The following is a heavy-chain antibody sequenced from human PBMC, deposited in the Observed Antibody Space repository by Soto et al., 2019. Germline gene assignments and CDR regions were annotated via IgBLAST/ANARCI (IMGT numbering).Heavy chain of an antibody. D-gene: IGHD3-9*01. Sequence: SGPTLVKPTQTLTLTCTFSGFSLSTSGVGVGWIRQPPGKALEWLALIYWNDDKRYSPSLKSRLTITKDTSKNQVVLTMTNMDPVDTATYYCAHITSYYSSQEGLFQHWGQGTLVTVSS. V-gene: IGHV2-5*01. J-gene: IGHJ1*01. CDR2: IYWNDDK. CDR3: AHITSYYSSQEGLFQH. CDR1: GFSLSTSGVG.